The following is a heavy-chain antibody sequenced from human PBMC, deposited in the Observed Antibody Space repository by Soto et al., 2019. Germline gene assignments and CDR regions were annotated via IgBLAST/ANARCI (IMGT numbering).Heavy chain of an antibody. D-gene: IGHD4-4*01. CDR2: IYWDDDK. Sequence: KESGPTLVKPTQALTLTCTFSGFSLSTSGVGVGWIRQPPGKALEWLALIYWDDDKRYSPPLKSRLTITKDTSKNQVVLTMTNMDPVDTATYYCAHLSTVTTGFDYWGQGTLVTVSS. CDR3: AHLSTVTTGFDY. CDR1: GFSLSTSGVG. V-gene: IGHV2-5*02. J-gene: IGHJ4*02.